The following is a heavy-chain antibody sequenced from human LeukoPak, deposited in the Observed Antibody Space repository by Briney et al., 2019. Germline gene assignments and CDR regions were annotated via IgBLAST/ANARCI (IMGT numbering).Heavy chain of an antibody. CDR2: ISSSGSTI. V-gene: IGHV3-48*03. J-gene: IGHJ6*02. Sequence: GGSLRLSCAASGFTFSSYEMNWVRQAPGKGLEWVSYISSSGSTIDYTDSVKGRFTISRDNAKNSLYLQMNSLRAEDTAVYYCASSRGYYYGMDVWRQGTTVTVSS. CDR3: ASSRGYYYGMDV. CDR1: GFTFSSYE.